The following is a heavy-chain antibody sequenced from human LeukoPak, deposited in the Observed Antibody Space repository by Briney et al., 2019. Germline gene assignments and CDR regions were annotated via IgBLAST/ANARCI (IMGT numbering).Heavy chain of an antibody. CDR1: GGSISSGGYY. J-gene: IGHJ4*02. D-gene: IGHD1-26*01. Sequence: SQTLSLTCTVSGGSISSGGYYWSWIRQPPGKGLEWIGYIYHSGSTYYNPSLKSRVTISVDRSKNQFSLKLSSVTAADTAVYYCARGDFVGAFDYWGQGTLVTVSS. CDR3: ARGDFVGAFDY. CDR2: IYHSGST. V-gene: IGHV4-30-2*01.